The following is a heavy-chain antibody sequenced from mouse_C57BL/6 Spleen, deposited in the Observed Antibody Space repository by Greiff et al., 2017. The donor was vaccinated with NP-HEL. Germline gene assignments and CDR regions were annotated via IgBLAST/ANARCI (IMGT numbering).Heavy chain of an antibody. CDR2: INPSSGYT. CDR3: AREGTYCYFDV. Sequence: VQLQQSGAELARPGASVKMSCKASGYTFTSYTMHWVKQRPGQGLEWIGYINPSSGYTKYNQKFKDKATLTADKSSSTAYMQLSSLTSEDSAVYYCAREGTYCYFDVWGTGTTVTASS. V-gene: IGHV1-4*01. CDR1: GYTFTSYT. J-gene: IGHJ1*03.